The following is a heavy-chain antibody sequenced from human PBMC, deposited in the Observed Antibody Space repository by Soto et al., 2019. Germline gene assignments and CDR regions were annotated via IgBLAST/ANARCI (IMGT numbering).Heavy chain of an antibody. Sequence: GSLALSCSASVVTFSTYAITGLRQGPGSSIQGVATTSASRAITYYPDSVKRRFTSSRDNSRNTLYLQLNNLSAEDTALYYSAKPSVPSITNRPPSCDYWGRGTPVTGSS. V-gene: IGHV3-23*01. CDR1: VVTFSTYA. D-gene: IGHD1-20*01. J-gene: IGHJ4*02. CDR2: TSASRAIT. CDR3: AKPSVPSITNRPPSCDY.